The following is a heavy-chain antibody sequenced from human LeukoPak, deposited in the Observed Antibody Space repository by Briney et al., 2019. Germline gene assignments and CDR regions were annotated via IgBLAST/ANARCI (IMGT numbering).Heavy chain of an antibody. CDR1: GFTFSSYS. CDR3: ARLRYYAMDV. Sequence: GGSLRLSCAASGFTFSSYSMNWVRQAPGKGLEWVSYISSSSRTISYADSVKGRFTISRDNAKNSLYLQMNSLRAEDTAVYYCARLRYYAMDVWGQGTTVTASS. V-gene: IGHV3-48*01. CDR2: ISSSSRTI. J-gene: IGHJ6*02.